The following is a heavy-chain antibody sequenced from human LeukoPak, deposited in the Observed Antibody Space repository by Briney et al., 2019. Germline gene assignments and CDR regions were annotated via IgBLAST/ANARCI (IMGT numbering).Heavy chain of an antibody. CDR3: VKVPYGSGSYSTLDY. CDR1: GFTVSSNY. V-gene: IGHV3-23*01. CDR2: ISGSGGAT. J-gene: IGHJ4*02. D-gene: IGHD3-10*01. Sequence: PGGSLRLSCAASGFTVSSNYMSWVRQAPGKGLDWVSAISGSGGATYYADSVKGRFDISRDNSKNTVYLQMSSLRVEDTAVYYCVKVPYGSGSYSTLDYWGQGTLVTVSS.